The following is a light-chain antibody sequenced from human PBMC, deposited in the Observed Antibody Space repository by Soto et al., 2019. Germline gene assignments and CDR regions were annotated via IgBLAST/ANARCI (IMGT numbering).Light chain of an antibody. CDR1: QHITNY. CDR2: DAS. CDR3: QQYDNLPIT. V-gene: IGKV1-33*01. J-gene: IGKJ5*01. Sequence: EIQMTQSPSSLSASVGDRVTITCQAGQHITNYLNWYQQKPGKAPKLLIYDASNLETGVPSRFSGSGSGTDFTFTISSLQPEDVATYYCQQYDNLPITFGQGTRLDIK.